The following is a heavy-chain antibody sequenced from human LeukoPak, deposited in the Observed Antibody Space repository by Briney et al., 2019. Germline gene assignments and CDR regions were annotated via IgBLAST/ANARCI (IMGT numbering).Heavy chain of an antibody. CDR3: ARDRAVVVAATDY. CDR1: GYTFTTYG. Sequence: ASVKVSCKASGYTFTTYGISWVRQAPGQGLEWMGWISPYDGNTNYAQKLQGRVTMTTDTSTSTAYMELRSLRSDDSAVYYCARDRAVVVAATDYWGQGTLVTVSS. CDR2: ISPYDGNT. V-gene: IGHV1-18*01. J-gene: IGHJ4*02. D-gene: IGHD2-15*01.